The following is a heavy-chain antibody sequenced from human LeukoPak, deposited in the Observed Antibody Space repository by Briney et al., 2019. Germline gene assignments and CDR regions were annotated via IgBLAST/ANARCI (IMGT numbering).Heavy chain of an antibody. J-gene: IGHJ5*02. D-gene: IGHD5-18*01. V-gene: IGHV4-59*08. Sequence: SETLSLTCTISGGSISSYYWSWIRQPPVKGLEWIGHIYYSGSTNYNPSLKSRVTISVETSKNQFSLKLRSVTAADTAVYYCARHRESWKQLWSFDPWGQGTLVTVSS. CDR3: ARHRESWKQLWSFDP. CDR1: GGSISSYY. CDR2: IYYSGST.